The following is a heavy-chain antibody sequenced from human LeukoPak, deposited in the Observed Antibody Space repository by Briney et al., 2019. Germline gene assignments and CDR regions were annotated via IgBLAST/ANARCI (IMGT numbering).Heavy chain of an antibody. Sequence: SETLSLTCAVYGGSFSGYYWSWIRQPPGKGLEWIGEINHSGSTNYNPSLKSRVTISVDTSKNQFSLQLSSVTAADTAVYYCARGNSSRGYSYGPSTYGMDVWGQGTTVTVSS. J-gene: IGHJ6*02. V-gene: IGHV4-34*01. CDR1: GGSFSGYY. CDR2: INHSGST. D-gene: IGHD5-18*01. CDR3: ARGNSSRGYSYGPSTYGMDV.